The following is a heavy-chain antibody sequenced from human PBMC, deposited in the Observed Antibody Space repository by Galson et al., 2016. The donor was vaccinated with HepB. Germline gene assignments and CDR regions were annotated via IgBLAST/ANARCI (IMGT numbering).Heavy chain of an antibody. V-gene: IGHV3-23*01. Sequence: SLRLSCAASGFTFSTFAMNWVRQTPGKGLEWVSSISGNGGSTYYADSVKGRFTISRDNAKDTLFLQMRSLRPEDSAAYHCVKVGSSWYNWFDPWGQGTLVIVSS. CDR1: GFTFSTFA. CDR3: VKVGSSWYNWFDP. CDR2: ISGNGGST. D-gene: IGHD6-13*01. J-gene: IGHJ5*02.